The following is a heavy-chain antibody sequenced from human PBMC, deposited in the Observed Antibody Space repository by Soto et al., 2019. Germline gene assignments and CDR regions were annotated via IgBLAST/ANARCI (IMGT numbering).Heavy chain of an antibody. J-gene: IGHJ6*02. CDR1: GGTFSSYA. Sequence: QVQLVQSGAEVKKPGSSVKVSCKASGGTFSSYAISWVRQAPGQGLEWMGGIIPIFGTANYSQKFQGRVTIPADASTSTAERERRSLRSEDTAVYYCARSRDSPSLNYYYYYGMDVWGQGTTVPVSS. CDR3: ARSRDSPSLNYYYYYGMDV. D-gene: IGHD6-6*01. V-gene: IGHV1-69*01. CDR2: IIPIFGTA.